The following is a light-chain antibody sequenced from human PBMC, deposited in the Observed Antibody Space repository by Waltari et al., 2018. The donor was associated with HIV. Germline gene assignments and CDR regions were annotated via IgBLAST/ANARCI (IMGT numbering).Light chain of an antibody. Sequence: QSVLTQPPSASGTPGQRVTISCSGSSSNIGRNYVDWYQQLPGTAPKLLIYRNNQRPSGVPDRFSGSKSGTSASLAISGLRSEDEADYYCAAWDDSLSGQWVFGGGTKLTVL. CDR2: RNN. J-gene: IGLJ3*02. V-gene: IGLV1-47*01. CDR3: AAWDDSLSGQWV. CDR1: SSNIGRNY.